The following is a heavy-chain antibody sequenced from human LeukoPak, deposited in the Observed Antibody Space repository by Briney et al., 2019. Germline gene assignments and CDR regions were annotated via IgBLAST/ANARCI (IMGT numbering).Heavy chain of an antibody. CDR3: AKVGYYDSDADAFDI. D-gene: IGHD3-22*01. J-gene: IGHJ3*02. V-gene: IGHV3-30*18. CDR1: GFTFSSYG. CDR2: ISYDGSNK. Sequence: GESLKISCAASGFTFSSYGMHWVRQAPGKGLEWVAVISYDGSNKYYADSVKGRFTISRDNSKNTLYLQMNSLRAEDTAVYYCAKVGYYDSDADAFDIWGQGTMVTVSS.